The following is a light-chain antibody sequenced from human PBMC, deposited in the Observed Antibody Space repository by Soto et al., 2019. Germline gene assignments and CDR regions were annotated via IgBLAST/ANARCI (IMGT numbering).Light chain of an antibody. V-gene: IGLV2-14*01. CDR2: EVS. CDR1: SSDVGGYNY. CDR3: SSYTSSSTPWV. Sequence: QSALTQPASVSGSPGQSITISSTGTSSDVGGYNYVSWYQQHPGKAPKLMIYEVSNRPSGVSNRFSGSKSGNTASLTISGLQAEDEADYYCSSYTSSSTPWVFGGGTKVTVL. J-gene: IGLJ3*02.